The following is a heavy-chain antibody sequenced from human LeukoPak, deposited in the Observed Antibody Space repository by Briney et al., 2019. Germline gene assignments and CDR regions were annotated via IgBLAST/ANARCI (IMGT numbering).Heavy chain of an antibody. CDR2: IYYSGST. J-gene: IGHJ4*02. D-gene: IGHD4-17*01. CDR1: GGSISSYY. CDR3: ARDDGDYEHSLDY. Sequence: PSETLSLTRTVSGGSISSYYWSWIRQPPGKGLEWIGYIYYSGSTNYNPSLKSRVTISVDTSKNQFSLKLSSVTAADTAVYYCARDDGDYEHSLDYWGQGTLVTVSS. V-gene: IGHV4-59*01.